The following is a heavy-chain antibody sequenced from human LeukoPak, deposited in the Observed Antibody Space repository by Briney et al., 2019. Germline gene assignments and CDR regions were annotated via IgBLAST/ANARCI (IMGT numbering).Heavy chain of an antibody. V-gene: IGHV3-15*01. CDR2: IRSKTDGGTT. CDR1: GFTLKNAW. Sequence: PGGSLRLSCVASGFTLKNAWMSWVRQAPGKGLEWVGRIRSKTDGGTTNYAAPVKGRFTISRDDSKNTLYLQMNSLKTEDTAVYYCTTGTEQQWLSLDYWGQGTLVTVSS. D-gene: IGHD6-19*01. CDR3: TTGTEQQWLSLDY. J-gene: IGHJ4*02.